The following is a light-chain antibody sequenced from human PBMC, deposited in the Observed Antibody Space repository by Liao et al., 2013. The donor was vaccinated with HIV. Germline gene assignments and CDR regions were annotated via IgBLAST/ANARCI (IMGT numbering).Light chain of an antibody. Sequence: SYVLTQPPSVSVAPGKTARITCGRNNIGSNSVHWYQQKPGQAPVVVIYEDTKRPSGIPERFSGSNSGNTATLTISGTQAIDEADYYCQAWDSRTAYVFGAGTKVTVL. CDR1: NIGSNS. V-gene: IGLV3-21*01. CDR2: EDT. J-gene: IGLJ1*01. CDR3: QAWDSRTAYV.